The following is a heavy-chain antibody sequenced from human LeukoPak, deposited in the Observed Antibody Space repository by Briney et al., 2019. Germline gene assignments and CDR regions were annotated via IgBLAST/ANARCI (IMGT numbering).Heavy chain of an antibody. CDR1: GFTFSNCW. J-gene: IGHJ6*02. Sequence: PGGSLRLSCAASGFTFSNCWMHWVRQAPGKGLEWVSVIYSGGSTYYADSVKGRFTISRDNSKNTLYLQMNSLRAEDTAVYYCARDKVTMVRGVTAYYYGMDVWGQGTTVTVSS. CDR3: ARDKVTMVRGVTAYYYGMDV. CDR2: IYSGGST. D-gene: IGHD3-10*01. V-gene: IGHV3-53*01.